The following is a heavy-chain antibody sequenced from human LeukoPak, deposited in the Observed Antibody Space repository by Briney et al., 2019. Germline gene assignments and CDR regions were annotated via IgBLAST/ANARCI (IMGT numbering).Heavy chain of an antibody. V-gene: IGHV3-23*01. D-gene: IGHD3-16*01. CDR3: AKAREASRLRYGMDV. J-gene: IGHJ6*02. Sequence: PGGSLRLSCAASEFTFSSNAMNWVRQAPGKGLEWVSGSNDKGDYTYYADSVRGRFTISRDNSKNMLYLQMNSLRVEDTALYYCAKAREASRLRYGMDVWGQGTTVTVSS. CDR1: EFTFSSNA. CDR2: SNDKGDYT.